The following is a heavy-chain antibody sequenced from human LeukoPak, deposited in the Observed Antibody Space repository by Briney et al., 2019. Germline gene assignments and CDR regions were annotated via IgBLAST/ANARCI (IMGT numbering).Heavy chain of an antibody. CDR3: ARAYYYGSGSFAFDI. CDR1: GGFISSYY. Sequence: PSETLSLTCTVSGGFISSYYWSWVRQPAGKGMEWVGRIYTSGSTNYNPSLKSRVTMSVDTSKHQFSLKLSSVTAADTAVYYCARAYYYGSGSFAFDIWGQGTMVTVSS. J-gene: IGHJ3*02. CDR2: IYTSGST. D-gene: IGHD3-10*01. V-gene: IGHV4-4*07.